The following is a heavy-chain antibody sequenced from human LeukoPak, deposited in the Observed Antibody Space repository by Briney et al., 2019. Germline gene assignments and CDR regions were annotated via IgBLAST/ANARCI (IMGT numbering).Heavy chain of an antibody. CDR2: IYYTGSV. D-gene: IGHD2-21*01. CDR3: VCGVPHSYYYMDV. Sequence: PSETLSLTCTVSGDSINTYYWNWIRQPPGKGLEWIAHIYYTGSVSYNPSLKSRATISVDTSKNQFSLSLSSVTAADTAVYYCVCGVPHSYYYMDVWGKGTTVAVSS. J-gene: IGHJ6*03. CDR1: GDSINTYY. V-gene: IGHV4-59*12.